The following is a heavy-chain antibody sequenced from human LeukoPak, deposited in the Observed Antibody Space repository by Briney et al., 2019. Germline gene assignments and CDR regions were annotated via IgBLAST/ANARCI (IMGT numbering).Heavy chain of an antibody. V-gene: IGHV3-23*01. CDR3: AKAPPTDSAYYVFDY. Sequence: GGSLRLSCAASGFTFNTYTMNWVRQAPGKGLEWVSAISSSGDGTSYADSVKGRFTISRDSSRNTLYLQMNSLGVEDTAVYYCAKAPPTDSAYYVFDYWGQGTLVIVSS. J-gene: IGHJ4*02. CDR1: GFTFNTYT. CDR2: ISSSGDGT. D-gene: IGHD1-26*01.